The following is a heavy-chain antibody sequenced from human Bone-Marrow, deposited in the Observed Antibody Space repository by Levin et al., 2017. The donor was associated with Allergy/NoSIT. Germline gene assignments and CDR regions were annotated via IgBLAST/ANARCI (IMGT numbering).Heavy chain of an antibody. Sequence: GGSLRLSCAASGFTFNRYDMHWVRQATGKGLEWVSAIGTTVDTYYAGSVKGRFTISRENAKNSLYLQMNSLRAGDTAVYYCARQSSSWPYYFDYWGQGTLVTVSS. V-gene: IGHV3-13*01. CDR1: GFTFNRYD. D-gene: IGHD6-13*01. CDR2: IGTTVDT. J-gene: IGHJ4*02. CDR3: ARQSSSWPYYFDY.